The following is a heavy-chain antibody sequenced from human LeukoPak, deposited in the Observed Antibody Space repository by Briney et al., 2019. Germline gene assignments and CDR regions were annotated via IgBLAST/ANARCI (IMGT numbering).Heavy chain of an antibody. CDR3: ARASGSYGSGSYYYYGMDV. CDR1: GGSISGYY. J-gene: IGHJ6*04. CDR2: IYYSGNT. V-gene: IGHV4-59*08. D-gene: IGHD3-10*01. Sequence: SETLSLTCNVSGGSISGYYWSWIRQPPGKGLEYIGHIYYSGNTNYNPSLMSRVTISVDTSKNQFSLKLSSVTAADTAVYYCARASGSYGSGSYYYYGMDVWGKGTTVTVSS.